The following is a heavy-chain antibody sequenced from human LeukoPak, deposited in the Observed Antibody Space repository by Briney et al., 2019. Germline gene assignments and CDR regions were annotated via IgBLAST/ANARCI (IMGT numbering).Heavy chain of an antibody. V-gene: IGHV4-30-4*01. CDR3: ARGGPYYDYVWGSYRPFDY. Sequence: SQTLSLTCTVSGGSISSGDYYWSWIRQPPGKGLEWIGYIYYSGSTYYNPSLKSRVTISVDTSKNQFSLKLSSVTAADTAVYYCARGGPYYDYVWGSYRPFDYWGQGTLVTVSS. CDR2: IYYSGST. CDR1: GGSISSGDYY. D-gene: IGHD3-16*02. J-gene: IGHJ4*02.